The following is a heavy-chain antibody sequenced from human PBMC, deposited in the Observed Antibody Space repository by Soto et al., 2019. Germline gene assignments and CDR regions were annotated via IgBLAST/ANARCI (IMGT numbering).Heavy chain of an antibody. Sequence: QVQLVQSGAEVKKPGSSVKVSCKASGGIFSTYAISWLRQAPGQGLEWMGGIIPLFGTPNYAQRFHGRVTITADESTSTDYMDLSRLRSEDTAVYYCARDRDDYGSGNYYNRIDFWGQGPLVTVSS. V-gene: IGHV1-69*01. CDR3: ARDRDDYGSGNYYNRIDF. CDR1: GGIFSTYA. D-gene: IGHD3-10*01. CDR2: IIPLFGTP. J-gene: IGHJ4*02.